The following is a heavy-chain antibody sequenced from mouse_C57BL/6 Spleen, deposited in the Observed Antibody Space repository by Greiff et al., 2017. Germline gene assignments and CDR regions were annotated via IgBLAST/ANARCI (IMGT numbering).Heavy chain of an antibody. CDR3: ARGITTVVEGFAY. Sequence: EVQLVESGGGLVKPGGSLKLSCAASGFTFSDYGMHWVRQAPEKGLEWVAYISRGSSTISYADKVKGRCTISRDNAKNTLYLQMTSLRSEDTAMDYCARGITTVVEGFAYWGKGTLVTVSA. D-gene: IGHD1-1*01. CDR1: GFTFSDYG. J-gene: IGHJ3*01. V-gene: IGHV5-17*01. CDR2: ISRGSSTI.